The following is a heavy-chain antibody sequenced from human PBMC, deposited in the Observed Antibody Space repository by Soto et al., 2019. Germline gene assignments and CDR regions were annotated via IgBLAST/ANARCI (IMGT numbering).Heavy chain of an antibody. Sequence: EVQLVESGGGLVQPGGSLRLSCAASGFTFSSYSMNWVRQAPGKGLEWVSYISSSSSTIYYADSVKGRFTISRDNAKNSLYLPMNSLTAEDTAVYYCARIARLRWADYWGQGTLVTVSS. CDR2: ISSSSSTI. CDR1: GFTFSSYS. V-gene: IGHV3-48*01. D-gene: IGHD4-17*01. J-gene: IGHJ4*02. CDR3: ARIARLRWADY.